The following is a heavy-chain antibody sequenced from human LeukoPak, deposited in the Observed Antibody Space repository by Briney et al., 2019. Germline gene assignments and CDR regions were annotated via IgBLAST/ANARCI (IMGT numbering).Heavy chain of an antibody. CDR3: ARDRKYYYHMDV. Sequence: SVTLSLTCTVSGGSISSSSYYWGWIRQPPGKGLEWIGSIYYSGSTYYNPSLKSRVTISVDTSKNQFSLKLSSVTAADTAVYYCARDRKYYYHMDVWGKGTTVTVSS. CDR2: IYYSGST. V-gene: IGHV4-39*02. J-gene: IGHJ6*03. D-gene: IGHD1-14*01. CDR1: GGSISSSSYY.